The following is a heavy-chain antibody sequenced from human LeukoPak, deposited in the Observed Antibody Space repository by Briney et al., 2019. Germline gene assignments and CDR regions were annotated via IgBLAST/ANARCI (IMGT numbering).Heavy chain of an antibody. D-gene: IGHD5-24*01. V-gene: IGHV1-69*04. CDR3: AKSDGYNLGGYFDY. Sequence: ASVKVSCKASGGTFYNYEINWVRQAPGQGLEWMGRIIPILGIANYAQKFQGRVTVTADNSTNTAYMELSSLRSEDTAVYYCAKSDGYNLGGYFDYWGQGTLVTVSS. J-gene: IGHJ4*02. CDR1: GGTFYNYE. CDR2: IIPILGIA.